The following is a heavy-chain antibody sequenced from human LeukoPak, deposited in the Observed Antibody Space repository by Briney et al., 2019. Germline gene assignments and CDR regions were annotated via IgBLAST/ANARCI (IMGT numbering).Heavy chain of an antibody. J-gene: IGHJ6*03. CDR1: GGSISSSSYY. CDR2: IYYSGST. D-gene: IGHD2-2*01. Sequence: KPSETLSLTCTVSGGSISSSSYYWGWIRQPPGKGLEWIGSIYYSGSTYYNPSLKSRVTISVDTSKNQFSLKLSSVTAADTAVYYCARYAYPHGASPYYYYMDVWGKGTTVIVSS. CDR3: ARYAYPHGASPYYYYMDV. V-gene: IGHV4-39*07.